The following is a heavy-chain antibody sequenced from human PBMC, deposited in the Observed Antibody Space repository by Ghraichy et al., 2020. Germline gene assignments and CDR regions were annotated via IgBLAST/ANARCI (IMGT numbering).Heavy chain of an antibody. V-gene: IGHV3-11*01. J-gene: IGHJ4*02. CDR3: ARGSDYYDSSGYYYPLDY. CDR1: GFTFSDYY. Sequence: GGSLRLSCAASGFTFSDYYMSWIRQAPGKGLEWVSYISSSGSTIYYADSVKGRFTISRDNAKNSLYLQMNSLRAEDTAVYYCARGSDYYDSSGYYYPLDYWGQGTLVTVSS. CDR2: ISSSGSTI. D-gene: IGHD3-22*01.